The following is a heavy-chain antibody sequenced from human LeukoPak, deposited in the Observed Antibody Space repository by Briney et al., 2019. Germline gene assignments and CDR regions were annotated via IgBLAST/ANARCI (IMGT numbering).Heavy chain of an antibody. Sequence: ASVKVSCKASGYTLTDYYMHWVRQAPGQGLEWMGRINPNSGGTNYAQKFQGRVTMTRDTSISTVYMELSRLRSDDTAVYYCARGPLDYVWGSYRHLDYWGQGTLVTVSS. CDR1: GYTLTDYY. CDR3: ARGPLDYVWGSYRHLDY. CDR2: INPNSGGT. J-gene: IGHJ4*02. V-gene: IGHV1-2*06. D-gene: IGHD3-16*02.